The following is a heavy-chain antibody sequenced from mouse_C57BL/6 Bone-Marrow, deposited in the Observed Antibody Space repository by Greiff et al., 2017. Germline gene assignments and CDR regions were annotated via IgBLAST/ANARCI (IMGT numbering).Heavy chain of an antibody. CDR3: ARPDYYGSPSYAMDY. Sequence: EVKLVESGGGLVKPGGSLKLSCAASGFTFSSYTMSWVRQTPEKRLEWVATISGGGGNTYYPDSVKGRFTISRDNAKNTLYLQMSSLRSEDTALYYCARPDYYGSPSYAMDYWGQGTSVTVSS. CDR1: GFTFSSYT. CDR2: ISGGGGNT. D-gene: IGHD1-1*01. V-gene: IGHV5-9*01. J-gene: IGHJ4*01.